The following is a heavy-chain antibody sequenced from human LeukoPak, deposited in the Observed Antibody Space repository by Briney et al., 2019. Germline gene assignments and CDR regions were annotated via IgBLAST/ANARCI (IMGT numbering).Heavy chain of an antibody. CDR2: ISGSGGST. CDR3: AKYLPSLMFGESKPFFDY. CDR1: GFTFSNYA. D-gene: IGHD3-10*02. V-gene: IGHV3-23*01. J-gene: IGHJ4*02. Sequence: PGGSLRLSCAASGFTFSNYAMSWVRQAPGKGLEWVSAISGSGGSTYYADSVKGRFTISRDNSKNTLYLQMNSLRAEDTAVYYCAKYLPSLMFGESKPFFDYWGQGTLVTVSS.